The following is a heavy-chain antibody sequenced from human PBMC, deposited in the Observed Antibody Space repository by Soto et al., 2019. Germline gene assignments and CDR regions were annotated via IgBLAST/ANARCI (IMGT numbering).Heavy chain of an antibody. D-gene: IGHD2-15*01. CDR1: GGSFSGYY. CDR2: INHSGST. J-gene: IGHJ4*02. CDR3: ARKVPGWSPFDY. Sequence: XETLSLTCTVDGGSFSGYYWSWIRQPPGKGLEWIGEINHSGSTNYNPSLKSRVTISVDTSKNQFSLKLSSVTAADTAVYYCARKVPGWSPFDYWGQGTLVTVSS. V-gene: IGHV4-34*01.